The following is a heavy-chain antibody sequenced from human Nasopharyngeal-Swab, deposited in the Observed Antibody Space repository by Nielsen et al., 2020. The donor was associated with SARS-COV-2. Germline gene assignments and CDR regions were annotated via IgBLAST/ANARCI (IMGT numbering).Heavy chain of an antibody. Sequence: WIRQPPGKGLEWVSVISGSGDSTYYADSVKGRFTISRDNSKNTVYLQMNSLRAEDTAVYYCAKTLGQQLGYYYYHYMDVWGKGTTVTVSS. CDR3: AKTLGQQLGYYYYHYMDV. D-gene: IGHD6-13*01. CDR2: ISGSGDST. V-gene: IGHV3-23*01. J-gene: IGHJ6*03.